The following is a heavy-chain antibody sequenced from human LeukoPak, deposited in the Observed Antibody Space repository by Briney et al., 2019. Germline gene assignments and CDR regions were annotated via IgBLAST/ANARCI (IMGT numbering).Heavy chain of an antibody. CDR3: VRDMFSPDAFDI. J-gene: IGHJ3*02. CDR2: ISTSSSYI. V-gene: IGHV3-21*01. Sequence: PGGSLRLSCAASGFTFSSYSMNWVRQAPGKGLEWVSSISTSSSYIYSADSVKGRFTISRDNAKNSLYLQMNSLRAEDTAVYYCVRDMFSPDAFDIWGQGTMVTVSS. D-gene: IGHD3-10*02. CDR1: GFTFSSYS.